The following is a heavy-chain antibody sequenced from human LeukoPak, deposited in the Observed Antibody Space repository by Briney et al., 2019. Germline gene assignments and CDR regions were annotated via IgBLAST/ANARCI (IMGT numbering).Heavy chain of an antibody. CDR3: ARAGSNWNYVY. J-gene: IGHJ4*02. V-gene: IGHV3-7*01. Sequence: GGSLRLSCAASGFTFSSYWMSWVRQAPGKGLEWVANIKQDGSEQYYADSVQGRFTISRDNTKNSLSLQMNSLRTEDTAVYYCARAGSNWNYVYWGQGTLVTVSS. D-gene: IGHD1-7*01. CDR2: IKQDGSEQ. CDR1: GFTFSSYW.